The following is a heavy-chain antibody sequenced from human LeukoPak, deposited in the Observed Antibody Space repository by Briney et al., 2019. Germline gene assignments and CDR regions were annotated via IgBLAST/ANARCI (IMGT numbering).Heavy chain of an antibody. CDR1: GYTFTSYG. Sequence: ASVKVSCKTSGYTFTSYGISWVRQAPGQGLEWMGWISAYNGNTNYAQKLQGRVTMTTDTSTSTAYMELRSLRSDDTAVYYCARCHSSSWYASCSSSDWGQGTLVTVSS. J-gene: IGHJ4*02. CDR3: ARCHSSSWYASCSSSD. V-gene: IGHV1-18*01. CDR2: ISAYNGNT. D-gene: IGHD6-13*01.